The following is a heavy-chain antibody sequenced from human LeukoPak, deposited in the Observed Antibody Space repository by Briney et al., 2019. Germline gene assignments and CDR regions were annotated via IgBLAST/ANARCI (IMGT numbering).Heavy chain of an antibody. CDR3: ARAVRVGATFQY. J-gene: IGHJ4*02. D-gene: IGHD1-26*01. CDR1: GGSISSYY. Sequence: PSETLSLTCTVSGGSISSYYWSWIRQPPGRGLEWIGYIYYSGGTNYNPSLKSRVTISLDTSNTQFSRNLSSLTAASTAWYYCARAVRVGATFQYWRQGTLVSVSS. CDR2: IYYSGGT. V-gene: IGHV4-59*01.